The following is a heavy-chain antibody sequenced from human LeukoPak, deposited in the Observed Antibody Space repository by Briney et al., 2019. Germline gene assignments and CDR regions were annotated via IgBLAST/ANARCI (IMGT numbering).Heavy chain of an antibody. V-gene: IGHV4-4*07. J-gene: IGHJ5*02. CDR2: IYTSGST. Sequence: SETLSLTCTVSGGSISSYYWSWIRQPAGKGLEWIGRIYTSGSTNYNPSLKSRVTMSVDTSKNQFSLKLSSVTAADTAVYYCAREGRGSSSNWFDPWGQGTLVTVSS. CDR1: GGSISSYY. D-gene: IGHD6-13*01. CDR3: AREGRGSSSNWFDP.